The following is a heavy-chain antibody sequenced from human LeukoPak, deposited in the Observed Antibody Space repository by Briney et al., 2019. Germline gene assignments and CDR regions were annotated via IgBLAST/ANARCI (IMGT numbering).Heavy chain of an antibody. CDR2: IIPIFGTA. CDR3: ARGIAVAGGHFDY. Sequence: ASVRVSCKASGGTFSSYAISWVRQAPGQGLEWMGGIIPIFGTANYAQKFQGRVTITTDESTSTAYMELSSLRSEDTAVYYCARGIAVAGGHFDYWGQGTLVTVSS. J-gene: IGHJ4*02. CDR1: GGTFSSYA. D-gene: IGHD6-19*01. V-gene: IGHV1-69*05.